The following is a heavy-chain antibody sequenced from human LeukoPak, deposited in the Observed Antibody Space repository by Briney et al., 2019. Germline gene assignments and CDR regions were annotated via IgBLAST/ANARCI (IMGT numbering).Heavy chain of an antibody. Sequence: GESLKISCKGSGYSFTSYWIGWVRQMPGKGLEWMGIIYPGDSDTRYSPSFQGQVTISADKSISTAYLQWSSLKASDTAMYYCARHEDFNYYDSSGYFDYWGQGTLVTVSS. CDR1: GYSFTSYW. J-gene: IGHJ4*02. CDR3: ARHEDFNYYDSSGYFDY. D-gene: IGHD3-22*01. V-gene: IGHV5-51*01. CDR2: IYPGDSDT.